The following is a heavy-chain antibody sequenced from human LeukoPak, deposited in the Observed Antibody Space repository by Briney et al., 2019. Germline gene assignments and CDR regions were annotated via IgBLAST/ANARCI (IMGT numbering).Heavy chain of an antibody. D-gene: IGHD3-22*01. V-gene: IGHV3-48*03. CDR3: ARGSVYYYDSSGHWGY. Sequence: PGGSLRLACAASGFTFSSYEMNWVRQAPGKGLEWISYNSSSGSTIYYADSVKGRFTISRDNAKNSLYLQMNSLRAEDTAVYYCARGSVYYYDSSGHWGYWGQGTLVTVSS. CDR1: GFTFSSYE. CDR2: NSSSGSTI. J-gene: IGHJ4*02.